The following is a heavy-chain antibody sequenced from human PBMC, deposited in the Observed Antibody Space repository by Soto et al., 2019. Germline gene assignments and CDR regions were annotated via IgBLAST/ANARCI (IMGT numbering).Heavy chain of an antibody. Sequence: QVQLQQWGAGLLKPSETLSLTCAVYGGSFSGYYWSWIRQPPGKGLEWIGEINHSGSTNYNPSLKSRVTISVDTSKNQFSLKLSSVTAADTAVYYCARGYDFWSGYYKRLGCCFGYYGMDVWDQGTTVTVSS. CDR3: ARGYDFWSGYYKRLGCCFGYYGMDV. CDR2: INHSGST. V-gene: IGHV4-34*01. D-gene: IGHD3-3*01. CDR1: GGSFSGYY. J-gene: IGHJ6*02.